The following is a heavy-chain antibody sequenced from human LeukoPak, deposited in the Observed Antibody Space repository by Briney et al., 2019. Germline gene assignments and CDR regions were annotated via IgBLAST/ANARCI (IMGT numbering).Heavy chain of an antibody. D-gene: IGHD3-10*01. J-gene: IGHJ4*02. Sequence: WMGWISAYNGNTNYAQKLQGRVTMTTDTSTSTAYMELRSLRSDDTAVYYCARVVRGSCDYWGQGTLVTVSS. CDR2: ISAYNGNT. V-gene: IGHV1-18*01. CDR3: ARVVRGSCDY.